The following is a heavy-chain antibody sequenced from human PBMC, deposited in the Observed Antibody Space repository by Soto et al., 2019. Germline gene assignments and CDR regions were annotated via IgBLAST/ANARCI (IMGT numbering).Heavy chain of an antibody. D-gene: IGHD5-18*01. CDR2: ISSSSSYM. Sequence: EVQLVESGGGLVKPGGSLRLSCAASGFTFSSYSMNWVRQAPGKGLEWVSSISSSSSYMYYADSVKGRFTISRDNAKNSLYLQMNSLRAEDTAVYYCAREVDTAMVLDYWGQGTLVTVSS. J-gene: IGHJ4*02. CDR3: AREVDTAMVLDY. CDR1: GFTFSSYS. V-gene: IGHV3-21*01.